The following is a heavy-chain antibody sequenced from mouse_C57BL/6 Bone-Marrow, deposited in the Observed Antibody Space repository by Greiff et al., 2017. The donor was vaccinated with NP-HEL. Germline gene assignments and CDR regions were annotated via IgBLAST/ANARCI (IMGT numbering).Heavy chain of an antibody. CDR2: IRNKANGYTT. CDR3: ARYGYDKGFDY. V-gene: IGHV7-3*01. J-gene: IGHJ2*01. D-gene: IGHD2-2*01. CDR1: GFTFTDYY. Sequence: EVKLVESGGGLVQPGGSLSLSCAASGFTFTDYYMSWVRQPPGKALEWLGFIRNKANGYTTEYSASVKGRFTISRDNSQSILYLQMNALRAEDSATYYCARYGYDKGFDYWGQGTTLTVSS.